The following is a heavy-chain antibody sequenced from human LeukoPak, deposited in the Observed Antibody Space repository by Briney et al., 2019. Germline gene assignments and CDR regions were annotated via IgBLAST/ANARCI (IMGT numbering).Heavy chain of an antibody. Sequence: PGRSLRLSCAASGFTFDDYAMHWVRQAPGKGLEWVSGISWNSGSIGYADSVKGRFTISRDNAKNSLYLQMNSLRTEDTALYYCARVTAATIPHYFDYWGQGTLVTVSS. CDR2: ISWNSGSI. D-gene: IGHD5-12*01. CDR3: ARVTAATIPHYFDY. J-gene: IGHJ4*02. V-gene: IGHV3-9*01. CDR1: GFTFDDYA.